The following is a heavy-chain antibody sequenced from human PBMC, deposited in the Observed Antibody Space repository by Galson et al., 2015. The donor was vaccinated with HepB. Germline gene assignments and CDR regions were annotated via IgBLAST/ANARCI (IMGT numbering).Heavy chain of an antibody. J-gene: IGHJ4*02. V-gene: IGHV3-21*01. Sequence: SLRLSCAASGFSFISYGMSWVRQAQGKGLEWVASLTSGSDYIDYADSVKGRFTISRYNAGNSLYLQMNSLRAEDTAVYYCARGGSARPYYFDSWGQGILVTVSS. CDR1: GFSFISYG. CDR2: LTSGSDYI. CDR3: ARGGSARPYYFDS.